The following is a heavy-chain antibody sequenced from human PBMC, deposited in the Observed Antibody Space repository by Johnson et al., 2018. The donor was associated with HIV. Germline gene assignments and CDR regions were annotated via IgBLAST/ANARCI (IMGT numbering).Heavy chain of an antibody. J-gene: IGHJ3*02. D-gene: IGHD3-3*01. CDR1: GFTFNEYG. CDR2: INWNGDST. Sequence: VQLVESGGGVVRPGGSLRLSCAASGFTFNEYGMSWVRQVSGKGLEWVSAINWNGDSTSYADSVKGRFAISRDNSKNTLFLQMNSLRAEDTALYYCARGAPWSGSDAFDIWGQGTMVTVSS. V-gene: IGHV3-20*04. CDR3: ARGAPWSGSDAFDI.